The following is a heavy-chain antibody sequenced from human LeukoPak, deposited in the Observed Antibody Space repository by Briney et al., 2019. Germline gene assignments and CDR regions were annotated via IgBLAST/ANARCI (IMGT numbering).Heavy chain of an antibody. CDR1: GFTFSDYW. D-gene: IGHD2-21*02. CDR3: ARDLVVTATY. V-gene: IGHV3-74*01. CDR2: INSDGSIK. Sequence: PGGSLRLXCAASGFTFSDYWMHWVRHAPGKGLEWVSRINSDGSIKTDADSVKGRFTISRDNAKNTLYLQMNSLRAEDTGVYYCARDLVVTATYWGQGTLVTVSS. J-gene: IGHJ4*02.